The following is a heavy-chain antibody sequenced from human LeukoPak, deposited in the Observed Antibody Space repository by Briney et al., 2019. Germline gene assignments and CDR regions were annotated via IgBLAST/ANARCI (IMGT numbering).Heavy chain of an antibody. V-gene: IGHV3-30*02. Sequence: GGSLRLSCAASGFTFSSYGMHWVRQAPGKGLEWVAFIRYDGSNKYYADSVKGRFTISRDNSKNTLYLQMNSLRVEDTDVYYYARYVGAWATDAFDSWGQGTMVTVSS. J-gene: IGHJ3*02. CDR2: IRYDGSNK. D-gene: IGHD1-26*01. CDR3: ARYVGAWATDAFDS. CDR1: GFTFSSYG.